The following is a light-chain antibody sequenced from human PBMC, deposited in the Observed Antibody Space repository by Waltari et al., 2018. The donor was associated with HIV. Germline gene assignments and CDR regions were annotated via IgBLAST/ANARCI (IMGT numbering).Light chain of an antibody. Sequence: QSALTQPRSVSGSPGQSVTISCTGTSSDVGGYNYVSWYQQNPGKAPKFIISDVTKRPSGVPDRFSGSKSGNTASLTISGLQAEDEADYYCCSYAGNYPVLFGGGTKLTVL. CDR3: CSYAGNYPVL. CDR2: DVT. V-gene: IGLV2-11*01. CDR1: SSDVGGYNY. J-gene: IGLJ3*02.